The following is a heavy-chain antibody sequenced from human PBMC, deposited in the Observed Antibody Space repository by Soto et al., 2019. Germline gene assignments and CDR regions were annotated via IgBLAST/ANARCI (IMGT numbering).Heavy chain of an antibody. Sequence: GASVKVSCKASGGTFSSYAISWVRQAPGQGLEWMGGIIPIFGTANYAQKFQGRVTITADESTSTAYMELSSLRSEDTAVYYCARGQITXWIYDSPGRHYYYGMDVWGQGTTVTVSS. CDR1: GGTFSSYA. D-gene: IGHD3-3*01. J-gene: IGHJ6*02. V-gene: IGHV1-69*13. CDR2: IIPIFGTA. CDR3: ARGQITXWIYDSPGRHYYYGMDV.